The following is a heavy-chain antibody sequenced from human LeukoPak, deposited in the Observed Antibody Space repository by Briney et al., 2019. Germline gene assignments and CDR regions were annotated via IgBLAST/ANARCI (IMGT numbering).Heavy chain of an antibody. D-gene: IGHD4-17*01. V-gene: IGHV4-59*01. J-gene: IGHJ4*02. Sequence: PSETLSLTCTVSGGSISSYYWSWIRQPPGKGLEWIGYIYYSGSTNYNPSLKSRVTISVGTSKNQFSLKLSSVTAADTAVYYCARGGYGDTFDYWGQGTLVTVSS. CDR2: IYYSGST. CDR1: GGSISSYY. CDR3: ARGGYGDTFDY.